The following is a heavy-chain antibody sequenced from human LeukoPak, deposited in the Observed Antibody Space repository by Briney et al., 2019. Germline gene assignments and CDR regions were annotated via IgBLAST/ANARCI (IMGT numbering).Heavy chain of an antibody. CDR1: GFTFSDAW. CDR3: AWGGDYFDF. CDR2: IKSKANGETT. Sequence: GGSLKLSCSASGFTFSDAWMGWVRQAPGKGLEWVGRIKSKANGETTHFAAPVKGRSTISRDDSKNTLYLQMNGLKTEDTAVYYCAWGGDYFDFWGRGTLVTASS. V-gene: IGHV3-15*01. J-gene: IGHJ4*02. D-gene: IGHD3-16*01.